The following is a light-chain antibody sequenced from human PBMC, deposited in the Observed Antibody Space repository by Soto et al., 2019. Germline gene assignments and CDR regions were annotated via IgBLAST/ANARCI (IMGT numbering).Light chain of an antibody. CDR2: DAS. Sequence: EIGLTQAPATLSLSPGGRATLSCRASQSISIYLAWYQQKLGQAPRLRIYDASNRATGVTPRFSGRGSGTGFTLTISRLEPEDCAVYYCQQRSNWPLTVGQGTRLDIQ. J-gene: IGKJ5*01. V-gene: IGKV3-11*01. CDR3: QQRSNWPLT. CDR1: QSISIY.